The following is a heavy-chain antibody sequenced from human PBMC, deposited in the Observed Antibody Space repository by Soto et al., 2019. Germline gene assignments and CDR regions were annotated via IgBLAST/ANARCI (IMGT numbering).Heavy chain of an antibody. CDR2: IDPSDSYT. Sequence: GESLKLSFKGSGYSFPSYWISWVRQMPGKGLEWMGRIDPSDSYTNYSPSFQGHVTISVDKSISTAYLQWSSLKASDTAMYYCARQGTAAGRRDYYYYYGMDVWGQGTTVTVSS. CDR3: ARQGTAAGRRDYYYYYGMDV. CDR1: GYSFPSYW. J-gene: IGHJ6*02. D-gene: IGHD6-13*01. V-gene: IGHV5-10-1*01.